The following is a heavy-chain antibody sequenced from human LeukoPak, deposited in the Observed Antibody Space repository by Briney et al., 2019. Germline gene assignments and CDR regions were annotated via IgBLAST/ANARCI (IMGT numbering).Heavy chain of an antibody. D-gene: IGHD4-11*01. CDR2: INSDESII. J-gene: IGHJ4*02. CDR1: GFTFSSSW. CDR3: ARGLVPGFLDY. V-gene: IGHV3-74*01. Sequence: GGSLRLSCAASGFTFSSSWMYWVRQAPGKGLVWVSRINSDESIITYADSVKGRFTISRDNAKNTLYLQINSLRAEDTAVYYCARGLVPGFLDYWGQGTPVTVSS.